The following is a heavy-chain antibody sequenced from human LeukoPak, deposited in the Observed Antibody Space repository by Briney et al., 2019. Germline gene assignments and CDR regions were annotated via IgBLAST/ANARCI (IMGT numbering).Heavy chain of an antibody. CDR1: GFTFSSYA. V-gene: IGHV3-30-3*01. Sequence: PGGSLRLSCAASGFTFSSYAMHWVRQAPGKGLEWVAVISYDGSNKYYADSVKGRFTISRDNSKNTLYLQMNSLRAEDTAVYYCAKDGAYYDLDYWGQGTLVTVSS. CDR2: ISYDGSNK. D-gene: IGHD3-22*01. CDR3: AKDGAYYDLDY. J-gene: IGHJ4*02.